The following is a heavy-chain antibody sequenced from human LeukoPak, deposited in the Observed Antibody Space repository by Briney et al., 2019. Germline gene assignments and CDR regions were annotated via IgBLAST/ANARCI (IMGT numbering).Heavy chain of an antibody. CDR2: INSDGNNI. CDR3: ARPSGSSWYPAFDM. J-gene: IGHJ3*02. D-gene: IGHD6-13*01. CDR1: GFTFSDYF. Sequence: GGSLRLSCVTSGFTFSDYFMNWIRQAPGKGPEWLSFINSDGNNIYYRDSVKGRFTISRDNAKNSLFLQMNSLRAEDTAVYYCARPSGSSWYPAFDMWGQGTMVTVSS. V-gene: IGHV3-11*04.